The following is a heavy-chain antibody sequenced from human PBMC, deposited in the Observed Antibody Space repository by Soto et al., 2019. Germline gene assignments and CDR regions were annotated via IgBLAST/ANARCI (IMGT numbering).Heavy chain of an antibody. CDR1: GFTFSDYW. J-gene: IGHJ4*02. D-gene: IGHD3-10*01. V-gene: IGHV3-7*04. CDR3: ARGTYHYGSGSPFDY. CDR2: IKHDGNEK. Sequence: EVHLDESGGGLVQPGGSLRLSCVASGFTFSDYWMSWVRQVPGRGPEWLANIKHDGNEKYYVDFVKGRFTISRDNAKNSLFLQMNSLRVEDTAGYYCARGTYHYGSGSPFDYWGQGTLVTVSS.